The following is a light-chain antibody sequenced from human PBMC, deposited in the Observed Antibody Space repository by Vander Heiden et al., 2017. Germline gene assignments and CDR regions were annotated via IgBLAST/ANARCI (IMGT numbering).Light chain of an antibody. CDR3: SSYRDSSTVV. CDR2: EVT. CDR1: NRDIGSYNF. V-gene: IGLV2-14*03. Sequence: QSALTQPASVSGSPGQSITISCTGTNRDIGSYNFVSWYQQHPGRAPNLLIYEVTNRPSGVSNRFSGSKSGNTASLTVSGLQAEDEADYYCSSYRDSSTVVFGGGTKLTV. J-gene: IGLJ2*01.